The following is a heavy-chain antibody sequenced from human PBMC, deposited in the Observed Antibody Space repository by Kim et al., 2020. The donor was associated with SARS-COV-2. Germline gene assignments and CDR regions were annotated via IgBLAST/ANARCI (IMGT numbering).Heavy chain of an antibody. CDR3: ARDWGVPDHDWRFDL. J-gene: IGHJ2*01. Sequence: GGSLRLSCTASGFTFSAYWMHWVRQAPGKGLVWVSRITDTGNVQSYADSVKGRFTSSRDNAKNTLYLQMNSLRAEDTAVYYCARDWGVPDHDWRFDLWGSGTLVTVS. CDR2: ITDTGNVQ. CDR1: GFTFSAYW. D-gene: IGHD3-16*01. V-gene: IGHV3-74*01.